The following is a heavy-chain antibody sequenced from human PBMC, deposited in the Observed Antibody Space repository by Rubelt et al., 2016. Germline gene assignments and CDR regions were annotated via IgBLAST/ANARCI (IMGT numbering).Heavy chain of an antibody. Sequence: QVQLQESGPGLVRPSETLSLTCTVSGGSISSSYWSWIRQAPGKGLEWIAYLYYSGSVSYNPSLKSRITISLDRTKNQLNLKLSSVTDADTAVYYCARHESLNWFDPWGQGTLVNVSS. J-gene: IGHJ5*02. CDR1: GGSISSSY. CDR2: LYYSGSV. CDR3: ARHESLNWFDP. V-gene: IGHV4-59*08.